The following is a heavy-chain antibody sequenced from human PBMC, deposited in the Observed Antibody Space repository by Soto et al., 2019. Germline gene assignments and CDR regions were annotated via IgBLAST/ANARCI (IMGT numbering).Heavy chain of an antibody. CDR3: ARGYYSGSNPSSFDY. J-gene: IGHJ4*02. Sequence: QLQLVHSAAEVREPGSSVKVSCKASGGTFSSYTVIWVRQAPGQGLEWMGGITPTLNIAKYAEKFQCRVTITADESTSTVNMHLSSLRSEDTAVYFCARGYYSGSNPSSFDYWGQGTLVAVSS. V-gene: IGHV1-69*01. CDR2: ITPTLNIA. CDR1: GGTFSSYT. D-gene: IGHD1-26*01.